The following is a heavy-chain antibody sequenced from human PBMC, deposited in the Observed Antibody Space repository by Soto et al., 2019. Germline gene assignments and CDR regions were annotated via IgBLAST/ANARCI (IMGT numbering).Heavy chain of an antibody. CDR1: GFTFSSYA. CDR2: ISGSGVST. CDR3: AKVPPIISAATTDPHDC. J-gene: IGHJ4*02. D-gene: IGHD6-25*01. V-gene: IGHV3-23*01. Sequence: GGSLRVSCAASGFTFSSYAMTWGRQAPGKGLEWVSGISGSGVSTYYGDSVKGRFTISRDNSKNTLYLQMNSLRAEDTAVYYCAKVPPIISAATTDPHDCWGQGTLVTVSS.